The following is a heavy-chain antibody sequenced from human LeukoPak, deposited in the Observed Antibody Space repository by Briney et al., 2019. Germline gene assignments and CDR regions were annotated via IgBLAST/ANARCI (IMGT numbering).Heavy chain of an antibody. D-gene: IGHD2-21*01. CDR2: ISHSGST. CDR1: GYSISSGYY. Sequence: PSETLSLTCAVSGYSISSGYYWGWIRQPPGKGLGGIGSISHSGSTYYNASLKSRVTISVDTSKNQFSLRLSSVTAADTAVYYCARPAAYCGGDCYPSGYMDVWGKGTTVTVSS. V-gene: IGHV4-38-2*01. CDR3: ARPAAYCGGDCYPSGYMDV. J-gene: IGHJ6*03.